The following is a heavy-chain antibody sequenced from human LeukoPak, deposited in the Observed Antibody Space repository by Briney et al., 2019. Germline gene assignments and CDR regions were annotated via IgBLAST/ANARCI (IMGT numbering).Heavy chain of an antibody. CDR1: GFTFSSYG. CDR3: AKDLEGGSYYGY. V-gene: IGHV3-33*06. D-gene: IGHD1-26*01. CDR2: IWYDGSNK. Sequence: RGSLRLSCAASGFTFSSYGMHWVRQAPGKGLEWVAVIWYDGSNKYYADSVKGRFTISRDNSKNTLYLQMNSLRAEDTAVYYCAKDLEGGSYYGYWGQGTLVTVSS. J-gene: IGHJ4*02.